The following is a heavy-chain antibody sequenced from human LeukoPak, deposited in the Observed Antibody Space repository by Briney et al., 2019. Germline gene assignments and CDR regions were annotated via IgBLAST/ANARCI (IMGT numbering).Heavy chain of an antibody. CDR1: GFPFSSYV. Sequence: QPGGSLRLSCEASGFPFSSYVMSWVRQAPGKGREWISYINHNGEAIYYPDFVKGRFTISRANAKNSLSLQMNAMRDEATAVYYCARDYDWALDHWGQGTRVTVSS. J-gene: IGHJ4*02. V-gene: IGHV3-48*02. D-gene: IGHD3-9*01. CDR2: INHNGEAI. CDR3: ARDYDWALDH.